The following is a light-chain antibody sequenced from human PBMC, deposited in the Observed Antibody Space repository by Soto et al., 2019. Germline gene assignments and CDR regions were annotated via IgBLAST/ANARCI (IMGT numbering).Light chain of an antibody. Sequence: EIVLTQSPGTLSLSPGERATLSCRASQDIRRHYLAWYQQKPGQTPRLLIYAASSRATGIPDRFSGSGSGTDFPLTISRLEPEYFAVYYCQQYRSSRAFGQGTRVEIK. J-gene: IGKJ1*01. CDR3: QQYRSSRA. CDR2: AAS. V-gene: IGKV3-20*01. CDR1: QDIRRHY.